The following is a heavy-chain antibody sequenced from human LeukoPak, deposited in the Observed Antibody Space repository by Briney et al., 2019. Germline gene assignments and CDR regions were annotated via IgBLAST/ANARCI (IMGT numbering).Heavy chain of an antibody. CDR3: ARVYYYGSGSYSYYYGMDV. Sequence: GGSLRLSCAVSGITLSNYGMSWVRQAPGKGLEWVAGISDRGSRTNYADSVKGRFTISRDNAKNTLYLQMNSLRAEDTAVYYCARVYYYGSGSYSYYYGMDVWGQGTTVTVSS. D-gene: IGHD3-10*01. V-gene: IGHV3-23*01. CDR1: GITLSNYG. J-gene: IGHJ6*02. CDR2: ISDRGSRT.